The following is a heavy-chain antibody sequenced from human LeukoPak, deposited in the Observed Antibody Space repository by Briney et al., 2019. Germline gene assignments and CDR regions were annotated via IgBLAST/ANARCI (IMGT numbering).Heavy chain of an antibody. Sequence: SETLSLTCTVSGDSIRSHYWNWIRQPAGKGLGWLGRFYGTGNTNNNPSLKSRVTMSADTSKNQFFLKLSSVTAADTAVYYCARGTTGTTRYFDYWGQGTLVTVSS. D-gene: IGHD1-1*01. CDR1: GDSIRSHY. J-gene: IGHJ4*02. CDR3: ARGTTGTTRYFDY. V-gene: IGHV4-4*07. CDR2: FYGTGNT.